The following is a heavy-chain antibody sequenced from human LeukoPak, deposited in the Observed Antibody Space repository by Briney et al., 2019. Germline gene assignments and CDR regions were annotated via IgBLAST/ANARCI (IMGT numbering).Heavy chain of an antibody. Sequence: PSETLSLTCTVSGGSISSYYWSWIRQPPGKGLEWIGYIYYSGSTNYNPSLKSRVTISVDTSKNQFSLKLSSVTAADTAVYYCARDLERPYYFDYWGQGTLVTVSS. CDR2: IYYSGST. D-gene: IGHD1-1*01. J-gene: IGHJ4*02. CDR3: ARDLERPYYFDY. V-gene: IGHV4-59*12. CDR1: GGSISSYY.